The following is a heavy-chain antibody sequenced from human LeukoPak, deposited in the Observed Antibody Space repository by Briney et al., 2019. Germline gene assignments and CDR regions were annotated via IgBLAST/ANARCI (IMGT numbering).Heavy chain of an antibody. CDR3: ARDSRDGYTYFDY. CDR2: INPNSGGT. D-gene: IGHD5-24*01. Sequence: VASVKVSCKASGYTFTGYYMDWVRQAPGQGLEWMGRINPNSGGTNYAQKFQGRVTMTRDTSISTAYMELSSLRSEDTAVYYCARDSRDGYTYFDYWGQGTLVTVSS. J-gene: IGHJ4*02. CDR1: GYTFTGYY. V-gene: IGHV1-2*06.